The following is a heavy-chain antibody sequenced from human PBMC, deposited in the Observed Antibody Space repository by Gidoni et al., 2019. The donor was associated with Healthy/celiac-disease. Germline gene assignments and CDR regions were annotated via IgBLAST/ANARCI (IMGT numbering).Heavy chain of an antibody. CDR3: ARDAPGNDRGYGYDYFDY. V-gene: IGHV4-61*02. CDR1: GGSISSGSYY. Sequence: QVQLQESGPGLVKPSQTLSLTCNVSGGSISSGSYYWSWIRQPAGKGLEWIGRIYTSGSTNYNPSLKSRVTMSVDTSKNQFSLKLSSVTAADTAVYYCARDAPGNDRGYGYDYFDYWGQGTLVTVSS. J-gene: IGHJ4*02. CDR2: IYTSGST. D-gene: IGHD5-18*01.